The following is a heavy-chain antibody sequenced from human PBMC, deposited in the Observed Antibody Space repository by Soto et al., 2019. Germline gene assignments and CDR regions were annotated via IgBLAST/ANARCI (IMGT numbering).Heavy chain of an antibody. CDR3: AGGNDYAKIGY. D-gene: IGHD4-17*01. CDR1: GGSISSRGYY. J-gene: IGHJ4*02. CDR2: ISYSEST. Sequence: PSETLSLTCTVSGGSISSRGYYCIWIRQFPGKGLEWIGYISYSESTDYNPSLKSRVTISADTSKNQFSLKLSSVTAADTAVYYCAGGNDYAKIGYWGQGAQVTVSS. V-gene: IGHV4-31*03.